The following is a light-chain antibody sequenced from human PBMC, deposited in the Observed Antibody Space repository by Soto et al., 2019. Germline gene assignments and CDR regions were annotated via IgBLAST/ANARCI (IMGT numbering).Light chain of an antibody. CDR3: CSYAGSYGV. CDR2: DVS. CDR1: SSDVGGYNY. Sequence: QSALTQPRSVSGSPGQSVTISCTGTSSDVGGYNYVSWYQQHPGKAPKLMIYDVSKRPSGVPDRFSGSKSGNTASLTISGLQAEDEADYYCCSYAGSYGVFGGVTKLTVL. J-gene: IGLJ3*02. V-gene: IGLV2-11*01.